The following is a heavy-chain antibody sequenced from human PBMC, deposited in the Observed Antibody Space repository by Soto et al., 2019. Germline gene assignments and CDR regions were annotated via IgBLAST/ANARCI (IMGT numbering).Heavy chain of an antibody. D-gene: IGHD2-15*01. Sequence: SETLSLTCTVSGGSVSSGSYYWSWIRQPPGKGLEWIGYIYYSGSTNYKTSLKSRVTISVDTSKNQFSLKLSSVTAADTAVYYCARLLIYCSGGSCYHPYFDYWGQGTLVTVSS. V-gene: IGHV4-61*01. CDR3: ARLLIYCSGGSCYHPYFDY. CDR2: IYYSGST. J-gene: IGHJ4*02. CDR1: GGSVSSGSYY.